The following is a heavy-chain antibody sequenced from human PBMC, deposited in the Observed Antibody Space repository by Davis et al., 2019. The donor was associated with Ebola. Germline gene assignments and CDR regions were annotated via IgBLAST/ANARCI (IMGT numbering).Heavy chain of an antibody. D-gene: IGHD1-14*01. V-gene: IGHV1-18*01. CDR3: TCPNRDYYYGMDV. CDR2: INAGNGNT. CDR1: GYTFTSYG. J-gene: IGHJ6*02. Sequence: ASVKVSCKASGYTFTSYGISWVRQAPGQRLEWMGWINAGNGNTKYSQKFQGRVTMTRDTSTGTVYMELRSLRSDDTAVYYCTCPNRDYYYGMDVWGQGTTVTVSS.